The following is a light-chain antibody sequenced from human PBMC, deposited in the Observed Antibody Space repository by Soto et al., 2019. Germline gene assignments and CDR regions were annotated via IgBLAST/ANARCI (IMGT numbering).Light chain of an antibody. CDR1: RTVNNY. J-gene: IGKJ5*01. Sequence: EIVLTQSPATLSLSPGERVTLSCRASRTVNNYLAWYQQKPGQAPRLLIYDAFIRAAGIPARFSGRGSGTDFTLTISNLEPEDFAVYFCQQRSDWPPITFGQGTRVELK. V-gene: IGKV3-11*01. CDR3: QQRSDWPPIT. CDR2: DAF.